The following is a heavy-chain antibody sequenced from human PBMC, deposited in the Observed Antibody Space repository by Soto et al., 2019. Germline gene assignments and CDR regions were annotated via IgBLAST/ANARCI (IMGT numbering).Heavy chain of an antibody. D-gene: IGHD6-19*01. V-gene: IGHV4-59*01. CDR3: ARGHYSSGWPIDH. J-gene: IGHJ4*02. CDR1: GDSFSDYY. Sequence: SETLSLTCTVSGDSFSDYYWNWIRQVPGKGLEWIGFVFHSATTSYNPSLKTRVAISDDTSKKQFSLRLTSVSAADTAIYYCARGHYSSGWPIDHWGQGILVTVSS. CDR2: VFHSATT.